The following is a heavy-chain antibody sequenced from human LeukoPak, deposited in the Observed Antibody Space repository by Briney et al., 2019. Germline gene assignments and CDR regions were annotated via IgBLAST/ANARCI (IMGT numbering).Heavy chain of an antibody. CDR3: VREGGSDWYSGWFDP. J-gene: IGHJ5*02. D-gene: IGHD6-19*01. V-gene: IGHV3-66*01. CDR2: IYNTGGT. CDR1: GFSISSDY. Sequence: GGSLRLSCAASGFSISSDYMTWVRQAPGKGLEWVSVIYNTGGTKYADSVRGRFTISRDNSKNTVFLQMNSLRPEDTAVYYCVREGGSDWYSGWFDPWGQGTLVTVSS.